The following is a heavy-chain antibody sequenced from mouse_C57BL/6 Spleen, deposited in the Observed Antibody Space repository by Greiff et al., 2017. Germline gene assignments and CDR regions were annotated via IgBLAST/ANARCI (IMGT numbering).Heavy chain of an antibody. J-gene: IGHJ3*01. CDR3: ARYYDYDLAY. CDR2: IYPGDGDT. Sequence: VQLQQSGPELVKPGASVKISCKASGYAFSSSWMNWVKQRPGKGLEWIGRIYPGDGDTNYNGKFKGKATLTADKSSSTAYMQLSSLTSEDSAVHFCARYYDYDLAYWGQGTLVTVSA. V-gene: IGHV1-82*01. CDR1: GYAFSSSW. D-gene: IGHD2-4*01.